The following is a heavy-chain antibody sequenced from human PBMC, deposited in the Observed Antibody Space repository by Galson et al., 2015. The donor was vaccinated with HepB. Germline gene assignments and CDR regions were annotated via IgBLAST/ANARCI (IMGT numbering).Heavy chain of an antibody. CDR3: ARDIPPTNYFDY. V-gene: IGHV1-69*13. D-gene: IGHD5-12*01. CDR1: GGTFSSYA. Sequence: SVKVSCKASGGTFSSYAISWVRQAPGQGLEWMGGIIPIFGTANYAQKFQGRVTITADESTSTAYMELSSLRSEDTAVYYCARDIPPTNYFDYWGQGTLVTVSS. CDR2: IIPIFGTA. J-gene: IGHJ4*02.